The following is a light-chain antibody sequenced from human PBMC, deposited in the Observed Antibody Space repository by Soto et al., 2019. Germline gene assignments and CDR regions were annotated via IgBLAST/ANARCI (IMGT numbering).Light chain of an antibody. CDR2: DAS. J-gene: IGKJ1*01. Sequence: DIQMTQSPSTLSVSAGDRVTITCRASQSISSWLAWYQQKPGKAPKLLIYDASSLESGVPSRFSGSGSGTEFTLTISSLQPDDFATYYCQQYNSYSTFGRGTKVEIK. V-gene: IGKV1-5*01. CDR3: QQYNSYST. CDR1: QSISSW.